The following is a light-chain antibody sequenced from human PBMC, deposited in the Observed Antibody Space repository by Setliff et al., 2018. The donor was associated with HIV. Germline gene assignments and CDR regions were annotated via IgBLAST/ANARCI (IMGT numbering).Light chain of an antibody. CDR1: QTISSH. J-gene: IGKJ2*01. V-gene: IGKV1-39*01. Sequence: DIQMTQSPSSLSASVGDRVTITCRAGQTISSHLNWYQQKPGKAPKLLIFGASSLQSGVPSRFSGSGSGTDFTLTISSLQPEDFATYYCQQSYKTLYTFGQGTKVDIK. CDR2: GAS. CDR3: QQSYKTLYT.